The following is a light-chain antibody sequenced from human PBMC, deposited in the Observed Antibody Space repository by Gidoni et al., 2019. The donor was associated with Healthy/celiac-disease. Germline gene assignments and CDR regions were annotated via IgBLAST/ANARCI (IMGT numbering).Light chain of an antibody. CDR2: DAS. J-gene: IGKJ4*01. Sequence: EIVLTQSPATLSLSPGERATLSCSASQSVSSYLAWYQQKPGQAPRLLIYDASNRATGIPARFSGSGSGTDFTRTISSLEPEDFAVYYCQQRSNWPPALTCGGGTKVEIK. V-gene: IGKV3-11*01. CDR3: QQRSNWPPALT. CDR1: QSVSSY.